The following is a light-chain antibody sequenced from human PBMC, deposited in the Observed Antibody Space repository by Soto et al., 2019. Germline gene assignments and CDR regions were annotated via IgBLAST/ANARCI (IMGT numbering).Light chain of an antibody. J-gene: IGLJ1*01. V-gene: IGLV1-40*01. CDR1: ISNIGAGYD. CDR3: QSYDSSLSGYV. Sequence: QAVVTQPPSVSGAPGQRVTISCTGIISNIGAGYDVHWYQQLPGTAPKLLIYGNSNRPSGVPDRFSGSKSGTSASLAITGLQAEDEADYYCQSYDSSLSGYVFGTGTKLTVL. CDR2: GNS.